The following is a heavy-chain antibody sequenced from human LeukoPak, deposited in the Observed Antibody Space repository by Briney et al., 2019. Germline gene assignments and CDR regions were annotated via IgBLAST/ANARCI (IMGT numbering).Heavy chain of an antibody. CDR2: ISAYNGVT. CDR3: AREANSCTGISCYDGWFDP. V-gene: IGHV1-18*04. J-gene: IGHJ5*02. CDR1: GYTFTGYY. Sequence: ASVKVSCKASGYTFTGYYMHWVRRAPGQGLEWMGWISAYNGVTNYAQELQGRVTMTTDTSTSTAYMELRSLRSDDTAVYYCAREANSCTGISCYDGWFDPWGQGTLVTVSS. D-gene: IGHD2-2*01.